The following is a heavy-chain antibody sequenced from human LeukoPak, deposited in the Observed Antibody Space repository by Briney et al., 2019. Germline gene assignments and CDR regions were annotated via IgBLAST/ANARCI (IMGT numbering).Heavy chain of an antibody. Sequence: SGEASCQACGGTVHNQAISWVRPAPGTGVEWMGGLIPIFGTANYAQKFQGRVTITTDESTSTAYMELSSLRSEDTAVYYCARDRGGSSWLKRYYYYYMDVWGKGTTVTVSS. CDR3: ARDRGGSSWLKRYYYYYMDV. J-gene: IGHJ6*03. CDR2: LIPIFGTA. D-gene: IGHD6-13*01. CDR1: GGTVHNQA. V-gene: IGHV1-69*05.